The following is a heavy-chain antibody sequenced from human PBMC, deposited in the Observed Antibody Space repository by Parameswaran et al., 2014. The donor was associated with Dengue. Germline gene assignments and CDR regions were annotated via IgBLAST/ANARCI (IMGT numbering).Heavy chain of an antibody. V-gene: IGHV4-59*01. CDR3: ARGRNWGFAYGMDV. CDR2: IYYSGST. CDR1: GGSISSYY. Sequence: ASETLSLTCTVSGGSISSYYWSWIRQPPGKGLEWIGYIYYSGSTNYNPSLKSRVTISVDTSKNQFSLKLSSVTAADTAVYYCARGRNWGFAYGMDVWGQGTTVTVSS. D-gene: IGHD7-27*01. J-gene: IGHJ6*02.